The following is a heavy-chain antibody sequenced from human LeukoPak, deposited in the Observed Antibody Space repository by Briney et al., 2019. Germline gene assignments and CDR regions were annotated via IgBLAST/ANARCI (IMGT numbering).Heavy chain of an antibody. CDR1: GFTVSSNY. CDR3: ARPYGDGTIYGMDV. Sequence: PGGSLRLSCAASGFTVSSNYMSWVRQAPGKGLEWVSVIYSGGSTYYADSVKGRFTISRDNSKNTLYLQMNSLRAEDTAVYHCARPYGDGTIYGMDVWGQGTTVTVSS. D-gene: IGHD4-17*01. CDR2: IYSGGST. V-gene: IGHV3-66*01. J-gene: IGHJ6*02.